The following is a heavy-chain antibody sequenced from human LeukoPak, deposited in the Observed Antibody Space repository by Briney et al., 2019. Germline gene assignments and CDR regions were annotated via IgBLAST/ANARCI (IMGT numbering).Heavy chain of an antibody. CDR3: ASSVLRFLEWLYTFDY. CDR2: IIPIFGTA. J-gene: IGHJ4*02. Sequence: SVKVSFKASGGTFSSYAISWVRQAPGQGLEWMGGIIPIFGTANYAQKFQGRVTITADESTSTAYMELSSLRSEDTAVYYCASSVLRFLEWLYTFDYWGQGTLVTVSS. CDR1: GGTFSSYA. D-gene: IGHD3-3*01. V-gene: IGHV1-69*13.